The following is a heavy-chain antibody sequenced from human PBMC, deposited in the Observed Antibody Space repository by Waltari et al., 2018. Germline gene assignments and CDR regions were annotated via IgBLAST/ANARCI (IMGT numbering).Heavy chain of an antibody. CDR3: AKDRSAFGSESYYNGALDY. D-gene: IGHD3-10*01. J-gene: IGHJ4*02. Sequence: QVQLVESGGGVVQPGGSLRLSCAASGFTFSTYGMHWVRQAPGKGLEWVAFMWYDGSHKYYADSVRGRFTISRDISKSTLYLQMTSLRAEDTAIFYCAKDRSAFGSESYYNGALDYWGQGTLVTVSS. CDR1: GFTFSTYG. V-gene: IGHV3-30*02. CDR2: MWYDGSHK.